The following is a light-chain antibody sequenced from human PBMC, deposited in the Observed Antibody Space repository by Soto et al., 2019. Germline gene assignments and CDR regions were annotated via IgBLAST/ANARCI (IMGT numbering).Light chain of an antibody. J-gene: IGLJ3*02. V-gene: IGLV2-14*01. CDR3: SSYTSSSTVV. Sequence: QSALTQPASVSGSPGQSVTISCSGRSSDVGAYNYVSWYQRHPGKAPKLMIYDVTNRPSGVSNRFSGSKSGNTASLTISGLQAEDEAYYFCSSYTSSSTVVFGGGTKLTVL. CDR2: DVT. CDR1: SSDVGAYNY.